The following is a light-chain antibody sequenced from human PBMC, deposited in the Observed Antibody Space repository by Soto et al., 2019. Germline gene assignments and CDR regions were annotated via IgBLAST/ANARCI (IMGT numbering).Light chain of an antibody. CDR3: SSYTSSSTVV. V-gene: IGLV2-18*02. J-gene: IGLJ2*01. Sequence: QSALIHPPSVSGSPRQSVTISCTRTSSDVGSYDYVSWYQQYPGTVPKPMIHNVKTRPSGVPDRFSGSKSGNTASLTISGLHAEDEADYYCSSYTSSSTVVFGGGTKVTVL. CDR2: NVK. CDR1: SSDVGSYDY.